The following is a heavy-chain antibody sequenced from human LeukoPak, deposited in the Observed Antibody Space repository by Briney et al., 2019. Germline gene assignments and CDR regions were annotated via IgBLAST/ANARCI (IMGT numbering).Heavy chain of an antibody. D-gene: IGHD5-24*01. CDR1: GFTFGTYA. V-gene: IGHV3-23*01. J-gene: IGHJ4*02. CDR2: ISGSGGST. CDR3: AKEMAATNAFDY. Sequence: GGSLRLSCAASGFTFGTYAMTWVRQAPGKGLEWVSGISGSGGSTYYADSVKGRFTTSRDNSKNTLHLHMNSLRAEDTAVYYCAKEMAATNAFDYWGQGTLVTVSS.